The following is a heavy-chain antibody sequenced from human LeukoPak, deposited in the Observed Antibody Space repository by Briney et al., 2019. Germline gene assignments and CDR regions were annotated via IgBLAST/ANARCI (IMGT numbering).Heavy chain of an antibody. CDR3: ARDPPSYCSSTSCTNYYYYYYGMDV. CDR1: GFTFTSYA. J-gene: IGHJ6*02. Sequence: PGGSLRLSCAASGFTFTSYAMTWVRQAPGKGLEWVSSISGGGGSTYYADSVKGRFTISRDNAKNTLYLQMNSLRAEDTAVYYCARDPPSYCSSTSCTNYYYYYYGMDVWGQGTTVTVSS. D-gene: IGHD2-2*01. V-gene: IGHV3-23*01. CDR2: ISGGGGST.